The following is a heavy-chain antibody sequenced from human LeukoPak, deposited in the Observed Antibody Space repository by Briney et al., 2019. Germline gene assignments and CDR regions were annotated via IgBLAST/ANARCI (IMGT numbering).Heavy chain of an antibody. CDR1: GFTFSSYS. Sequence: GSLRLSCAASGFTFSSYSMNWVRQAPGKGLEWVSSISSSSSYIYYADSVKGRFTISRDNAKNSLYLQMNSLRAEDTAVYYCARARDGYNSSRAGDYWGQGTLVTVSS. CDR2: ISSSSSYI. J-gene: IGHJ4*02. CDR3: ARARDGYNSSRAGDY. V-gene: IGHV3-21*01. D-gene: IGHD5-24*01.